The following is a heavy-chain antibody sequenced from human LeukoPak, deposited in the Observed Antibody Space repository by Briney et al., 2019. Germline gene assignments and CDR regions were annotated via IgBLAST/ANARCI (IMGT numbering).Heavy chain of an antibody. CDR2: IYYSGST. CDR3: ARESPRRYCSGGSCTGGTFDY. J-gene: IGHJ4*02. V-gene: IGHV4-59*01. CDR1: GGSLSSYY. Sequence: SETLSLTCTVSGGSLSSYYWSWVRQPPGKGLEWIGYIYYSGSTNYNPSLRSRVTISVDTSKNQFSLKLSSVPAADTAVYYCARESPRRYCSGGSCTGGTFDYWGQGTLVTVSS. D-gene: IGHD2-15*01.